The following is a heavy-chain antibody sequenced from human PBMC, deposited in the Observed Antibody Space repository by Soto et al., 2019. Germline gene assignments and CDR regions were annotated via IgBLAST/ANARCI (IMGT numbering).Heavy chain of an antibody. Sequence: ASVKVSCKACGDAITAYYIHWVRQAPGQGLEWMGWVDPRTGGAIYAQKFQDRVTMTRDTSISTVYMDLSGLRSDDTALYYCARDAYGIYPYWGQATLVTVSS. CDR2: VDPRTGGA. J-gene: IGHJ4*02. D-gene: IGHD1-26*01. CDR3: ARDAYGIYPY. CDR1: GDAITAYY. V-gene: IGHV1-2*02.